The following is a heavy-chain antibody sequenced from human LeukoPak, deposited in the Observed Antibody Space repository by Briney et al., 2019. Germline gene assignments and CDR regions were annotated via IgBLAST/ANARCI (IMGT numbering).Heavy chain of an antibody. Sequence: GASVNVSFKASGYTFTSYGISWVRQAPGQGLEWMGWISAYNGNTNYAQKFQGRVTMTTDTSTSTAYMELRSLRSDDTAVYYCARGRAVRPYNWFDPWGQGTLVTVSS. CDR1: GYTFTSYG. V-gene: IGHV1-18*01. CDR3: ARGRAVRPYNWFDP. J-gene: IGHJ5*02. D-gene: IGHD6-6*01. CDR2: ISAYNGNT.